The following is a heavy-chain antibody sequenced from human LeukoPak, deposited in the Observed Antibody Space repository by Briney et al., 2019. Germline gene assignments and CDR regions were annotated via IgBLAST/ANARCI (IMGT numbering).Heavy chain of an antibody. D-gene: IGHD2-15*01. J-gene: IGHJ1*01. V-gene: IGHV1-2*02. CDR1: GYTFTGYY. Sequence: GASVKVSCKASGYTFTGYYMHWVRQAPGQGLEWMGWINPNSGGTNYAQKFQGRVTMTRDTPISTAYMELSRLRSDDTAVYYCARVGDIVVVVAATPRHFQHWGQGTLVTVSS. CDR2: INPNSGGT. CDR3: ARVGDIVVVVAATPRHFQH.